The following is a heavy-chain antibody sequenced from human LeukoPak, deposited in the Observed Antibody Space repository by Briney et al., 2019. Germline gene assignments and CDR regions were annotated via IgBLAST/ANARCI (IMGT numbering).Heavy chain of an antibody. D-gene: IGHD5-18*01. Sequence: ASVKVSCKTSGYSXTAFYIHWVRQAPGQGLEWMGWIHPRRGDTNYAQKFQGRVTMTRDTSISTAYMELSSLRSEETAVYYCARDQGLTAPPPYGLDVWGQGTTVTVSS. V-gene: IGHV1-2*02. CDR3: ARDQGLTAPPPYGLDV. CDR1: GYSXTAFY. CDR2: IHPRRGDT. J-gene: IGHJ6*02.